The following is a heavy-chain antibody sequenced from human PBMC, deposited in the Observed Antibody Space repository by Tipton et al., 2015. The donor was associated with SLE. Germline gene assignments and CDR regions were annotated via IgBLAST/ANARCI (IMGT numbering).Heavy chain of an antibody. D-gene: IGHD6-25*01. CDR1: GDSINNNY. CDR3: ARGQRRGGNAFDV. V-gene: IGHV4-59*01. CDR2: IFHSGNT. J-gene: IGHJ3*01. Sequence: TLSLTCTVSGDSINNNYWNWIRQSPGKGLEWIGYIFHSGNTKYNPSLKSRVTISVDTSKNQFSLKLRSMTAADTAVYYCARGQRRGGNAFDVWGQGTMVTVSS.